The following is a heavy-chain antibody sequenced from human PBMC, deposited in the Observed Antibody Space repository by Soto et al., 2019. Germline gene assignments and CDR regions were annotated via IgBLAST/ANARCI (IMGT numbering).Heavy chain of an antibody. CDR3: ARDQSGYNYYLAN. CDR1: GYTFTSFY. V-gene: IGHV1-46*01. Sequence: ASVKVSCKTSGYTFTSFYIHWLRQAPGQGLEWLGLINPYSGSATYAEKFQGRLTVTSDTSTSTVYMDLSSLTSEDTAIYYCARDQSGYNYYLANSGQGTPVTVSS. D-gene: IGHD3-3*01. J-gene: IGHJ4*02. CDR2: INPYSGSA.